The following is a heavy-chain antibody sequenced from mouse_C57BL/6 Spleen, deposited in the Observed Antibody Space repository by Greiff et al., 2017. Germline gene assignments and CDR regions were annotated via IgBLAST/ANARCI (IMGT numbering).Heavy chain of an antibody. CDR3: ARRDYYGTSGDYFDY. D-gene: IGHD1-1*01. Sequence: QVQLKVSGPGILQSSQTLSLTCSFSGFSLSTSGMGVSWIRQPSGKGLEWLAHIYWDDDKRYNPSLKSRLTISKDTSRNQVFLKITSVDTADTATYYCARRDYYGTSGDYFDYWGQGTTLTVSS. J-gene: IGHJ2*01. V-gene: IGHV8-12*01. CDR1: GFSLSTSGMG. CDR2: IYWDDDK.